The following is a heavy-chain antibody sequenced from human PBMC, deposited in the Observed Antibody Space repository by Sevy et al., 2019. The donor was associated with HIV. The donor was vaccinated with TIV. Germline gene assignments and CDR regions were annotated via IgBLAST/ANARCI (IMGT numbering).Heavy chain of an antibody. CDR1: GFDFSIYS. Sequence: GGSLRLSCAASGFDFSIYSMSWVRQAPGKGLEWVANIKSDGSDKHYVDSVEGRFTISRDNAKNSLYLQMNSLRVEDTAVYYCAQETVGRFDSWGQGTLVTVSS. J-gene: IGHJ4*02. CDR3: AQETVGRFDS. D-gene: IGHD3-16*01. V-gene: IGHV3-7*01. CDR2: IKSDGSDK.